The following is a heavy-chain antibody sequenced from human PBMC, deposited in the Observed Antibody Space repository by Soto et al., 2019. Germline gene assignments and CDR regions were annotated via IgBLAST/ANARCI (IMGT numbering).Heavy chain of an antibody. CDR2: ISYDGSNK. V-gene: IGHV3-30-3*01. D-gene: IGHD5-18*01. CDR3: ARDALDTAMVPLDY. Sequence: PGGSLRLSCAASGFTVSSYAMHWVRQAPGKGLEWVAVISYDGSNKYYADSVKGRFTISRDNSKNTLYLQMNSLRAEDTAVYYCARDALDTAMVPLDYWGQGTLVTVSS. CDR1: GFTVSSYA. J-gene: IGHJ4*02.